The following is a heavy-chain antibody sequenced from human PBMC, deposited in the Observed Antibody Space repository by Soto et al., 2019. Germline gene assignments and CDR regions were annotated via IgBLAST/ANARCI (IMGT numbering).Heavy chain of an antibody. V-gene: IGHV4-4*07. CDR3: ARESRSALGTVEH. CDR2: IYASGNT. CDR1: GASISDYY. Sequence: QVQLQESGPGLVKPSETLSLTCTVSGASISDYYWSWIRQPAGKGLECIGRIYASGNTNYNPSLKRRVTMSVDTSKTQFSLTLNSVTAADAAVYYCARESRSALGTVEHWGRGTLVTVSS. D-gene: IGHD6-13*01. J-gene: IGHJ4*02.